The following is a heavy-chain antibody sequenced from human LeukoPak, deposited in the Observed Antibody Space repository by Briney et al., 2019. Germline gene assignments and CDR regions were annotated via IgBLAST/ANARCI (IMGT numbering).Heavy chain of an antibody. CDR3: ARTLHAGGNNSPLLY. D-gene: IGHD4-23*01. V-gene: IGHV4-31*11. CDR2: IYYSGST. CDR1: GDSITSDAFY. J-gene: IGHJ4*02. Sequence: PSGTLSLTCAVSGDSITSDAFYWSWIRQHPVKGLEWMGYIYYSGSTYYNPSLQSRLLISRDTSKNQVSLKVTSVTAADTAVYYCARTLHAGGNNSPLLYWGQGILVTVSS.